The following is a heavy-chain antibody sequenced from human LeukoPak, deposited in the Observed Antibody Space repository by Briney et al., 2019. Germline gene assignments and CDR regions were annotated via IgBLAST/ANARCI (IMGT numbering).Heavy chain of an antibody. V-gene: IGHV1-8*03. J-gene: IGHJ4*02. D-gene: IGHD6-13*01. CDR3: ARGQFIAAASTSPLGY. CDR2: MNPNSGNT. CDR1: GYTFTSYD. Sequence: ASVKVSCKASGYTFTSYDINWVRQATGQGLEWMGWMNPNSGNTGYAQKFQGRVTITRNTSISTAYMELSSLRSEDTAVYYCARGQFIAAASTSPLGYWGQGTLVTVSS.